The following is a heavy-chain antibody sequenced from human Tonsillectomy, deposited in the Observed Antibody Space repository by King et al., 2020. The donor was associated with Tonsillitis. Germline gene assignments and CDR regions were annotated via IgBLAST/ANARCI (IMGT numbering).Heavy chain of an antibody. CDR2: ISSSSSYI. CDR1: GFTFSSYS. V-gene: IGHV3-21*01. D-gene: IGHD1-26*01. CDR3: ARAKRELLESGGYYYYYMDV. J-gene: IGHJ6*03. Sequence: DVQLVESGGGLVKPGGSLRLSCAASGFTFSSYSMNWVRQAPGKGLEWVSSISSSSSYIYYADSVKGRFTISRDNAKNSLYLQMNSLRAEDTAVYYCARAKRELLESGGYYYYYMDVWGKGTTVTVSS.